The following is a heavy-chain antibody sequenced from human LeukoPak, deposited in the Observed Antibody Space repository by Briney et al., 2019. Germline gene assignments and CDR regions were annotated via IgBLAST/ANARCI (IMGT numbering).Heavy chain of an antibody. Sequence: GGSLRLSCAASGFTFSSYWMSWVRQAPGKGLEWVANIKQDGSEKYYVDSVKGRFTISRDNAKNSLYLQMDSLRAEDTAVYYCTTDHVGATVEFDSWGQGTLVTVSS. CDR2: IKQDGSEK. V-gene: IGHV3-7*01. CDR1: GFTFSSYW. CDR3: TTDHVGATVEFDS. D-gene: IGHD1-26*01. J-gene: IGHJ4*02.